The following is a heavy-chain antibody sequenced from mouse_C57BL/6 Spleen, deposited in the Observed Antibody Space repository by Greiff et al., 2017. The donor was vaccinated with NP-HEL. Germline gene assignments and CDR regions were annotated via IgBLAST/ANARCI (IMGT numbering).Heavy chain of an antibody. Sequence: VQLQQSGAELVKPGASVKISCKASGYAFSSYWMNWVKQRPGKGLEWIGQIYPGDGDTNYNGKFKGKTTLTADKSSSTADMQLSSLTYEDSAVYFCAILGSYGYGEYYFDYWGQGTTLTVSS. V-gene: IGHV1-80*01. D-gene: IGHD2-2*01. CDR1: GYAFSSYW. CDR2: IYPGDGDT. J-gene: IGHJ2*01. CDR3: AILGSYGYGEYYFDY.